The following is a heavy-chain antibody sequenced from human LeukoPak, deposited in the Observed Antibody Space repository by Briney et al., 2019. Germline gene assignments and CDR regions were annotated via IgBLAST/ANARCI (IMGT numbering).Heavy chain of an antibody. CDR3: ARAQYYDFWSGYSNYYYYMDV. J-gene: IGHJ6*03. Sequence: ASVKVSCKASGYTFTSYGISWVRQAPGQGLEWMGWISAYNGNTNYAQKLQGRVTMTTDTSTSTAYMELRSLRSDDTAVYYCARAQYYDFWSGYSNYYYYMDVWGKGTSVTVSS. D-gene: IGHD3-3*01. CDR1: GYTFTSYG. V-gene: IGHV1-18*01. CDR2: ISAYNGNT.